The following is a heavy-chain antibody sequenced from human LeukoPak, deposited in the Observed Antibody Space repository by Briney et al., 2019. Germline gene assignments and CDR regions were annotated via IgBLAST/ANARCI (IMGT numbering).Heavy chain of an antibody. CDR1: GGSISSYY. V-gene: IGHV4-59*08. CDR3: ARRDGYLDY. D-gene: IGHD5-24*01. Sequence: PSETLSLTCTVSGGSISSYYWSWIRQPPGKGLEWIGYIYYSGSTNYNPSLKSRVTISVDTSKNQFSLKLSSVTAADTAVYYCARRDGYLDYWGQGTLVTVSS. CDR2: IYYSGST. J-gene: IGHJ4*02.